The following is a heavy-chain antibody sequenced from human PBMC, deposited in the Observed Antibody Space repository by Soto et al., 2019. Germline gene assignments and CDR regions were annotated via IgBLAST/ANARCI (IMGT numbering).Heavy chain of an antibody. CDR3: ARHPPEFGPAAPRTNNWFDP. CDR1: GGSISSSSYY. D-gene: IGHD2-2*01. V-gene: IGHV4-39*01. CDR2: IYYSGST. Sequence: QLQLQESGPGLVKPSETLSLTCTVSGGSISSSSYYWGWIRQPPGKGLEWIGSIYYSGSTYYNPSLKSRVTISVDTSKNQFSLKLSSVTAADTAVYYCARHPPEFGPAAPRTNNWFDPWGQGTLVTVSS. J-gene: IGHJ5*02.